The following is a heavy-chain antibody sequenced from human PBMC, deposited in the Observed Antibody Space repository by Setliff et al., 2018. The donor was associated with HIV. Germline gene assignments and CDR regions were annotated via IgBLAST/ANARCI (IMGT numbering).Heavy chain of an antibody. J-gene: IGHJ6*02. CDR2: ISTYSDET. Sequence: ASVKVSCKPSGYTFTTYGLSWVRQAPGQGLEWMGWISTYSDETSSSQNLQGRLTMTTDTSTGTAYMELRSLRSDDTAVYFCARLGSGWCDSYYYAMDVWGQGTTVTVSS. CDR3: ARLGSGWCDSYYYAMDV. D-gene: IGHD6-19*01. V-gene: IGHV1-18*01. CDR1: GYTFTTYG.